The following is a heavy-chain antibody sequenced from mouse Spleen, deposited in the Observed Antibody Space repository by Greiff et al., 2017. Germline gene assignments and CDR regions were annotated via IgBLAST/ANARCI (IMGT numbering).Heavy chain of an antibody. CDR2: INPSSGYT. CDR3: ALYYDPFAY. J-gene: IGHJ3*01. D-gene: IGHD2-4*01. CDR1: GYTFTSYT. V-gene: IGHV1-4*01. Sequence: VMLVESGAELARPGASVKMSCKASGYTFTSYTMHWVKQRPGQGLEWIGYINPSSGYTNYNQKFKDKATLTADKSSSTAYMQLSSLTSEDSAVYYCALYYDPFAYWGQGTLVTVSA.